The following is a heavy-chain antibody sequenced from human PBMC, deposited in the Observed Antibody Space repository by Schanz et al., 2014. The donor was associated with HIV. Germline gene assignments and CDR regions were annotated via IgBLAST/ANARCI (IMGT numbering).Heavy chain of an antibody. Sequence: QDQLVESGGGVVQSGRSLRLSCAASGFTFSSYVMHWVRQAPGKGLEWVAVLSHDGSQKFYADSVKGRFTISRDNSKNTLYLQMNSLRAEDTAVYYCAKDQGDVSGTPFDYWGQGTLVTVSS. D-gene: IGHD1-20*01. J-gene: IGHJ4*02. CDR3: AKDQGDVSGTPFDY. CDR1: GFTFSSYV. CDR2: LSHDGSQK. V-gene: IGHV3-30*18.